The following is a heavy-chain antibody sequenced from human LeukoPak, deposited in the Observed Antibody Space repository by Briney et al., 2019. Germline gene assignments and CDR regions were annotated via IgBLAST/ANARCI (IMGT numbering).Heavy chain of an antibody. D-gene: IGHD5-12*01. J-gene: IGHJ4*02. Sequence: SETLSLTCVVSGGSISSGVYSWNWIRQPPGKGLEWIGSIYHSGSTYYNPSLKSRVTMSVDRSKNQFSLNLTSVTAADTAVYYCACRYSGCEWYYSDYWGQGTLVTVSS. CDR2: IYHSGST. V-gene: IGHV4-30-2*01. CDR1: GGSISSGVYS. CDR3: ACRYSGCEWYYSDY.